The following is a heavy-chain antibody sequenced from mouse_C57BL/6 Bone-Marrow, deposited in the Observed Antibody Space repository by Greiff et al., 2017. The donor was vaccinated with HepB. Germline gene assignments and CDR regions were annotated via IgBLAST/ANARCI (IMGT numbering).Heavy chain of an antibody. CDR1: GYTFTSYW. V-gene: IGHV1-69*01. CDR2: IDPSDSYT. J-gene: IGHJ2*01. Sequence: VQLQQSGAELVMPGASVKLSCKASGYTFTSYWMHWVKQRPGQGLEWIGEIDPSDSYTNYNQKFKGKSTLTVDKSSSTAYMQLSSLTSEDSAVYYCARWDYGSNYVDYWDQGTTLTVSS. D-gene: IGHD1-1*01. CDR3: ARWDYGSNYVDY.